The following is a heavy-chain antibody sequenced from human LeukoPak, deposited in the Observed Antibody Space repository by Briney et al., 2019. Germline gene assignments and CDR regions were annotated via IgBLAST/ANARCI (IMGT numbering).Heavy chain of an antibody. Sequence: GGSLRLSCAASGFTFSSYSMTWVRQAPGKGLEWVSYISSSSSTIYYADSVKGRFTISRDNAKNSLYLQMNSLRAEDTAVYYCARDLGYVSHYWGQETLVTVSS. V-gene: IGHV3-48*01. CDR3: ARDLGYVSHY. CDR2: ISSSSSTI. D-gene: IGHD3-10*02. CDR1: GFTFSSYS. J-gene: IGHJ4*02.